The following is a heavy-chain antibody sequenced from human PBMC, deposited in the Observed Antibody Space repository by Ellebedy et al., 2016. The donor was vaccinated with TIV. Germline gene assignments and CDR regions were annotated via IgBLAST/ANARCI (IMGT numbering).Heavy chain of an antibody. D-gene: IGHD3-10*01. V-gene: IGHV4-34*01. CDR1: GGSFSGYY. CDR3: ARGYYYAKYFDY. J-gene: IGHJ4*02. CDR2: INHSGST. Sequence: MPSETLSLTCAVYGGSFSGYYWSWIRQPPGKGLEWIGEINHSGSTNYNPSLKSRVTVSVDTSKNQFSLKLSSVTAADTAVYYCARGYYYAKYFDYWGQGTLVTVSS.